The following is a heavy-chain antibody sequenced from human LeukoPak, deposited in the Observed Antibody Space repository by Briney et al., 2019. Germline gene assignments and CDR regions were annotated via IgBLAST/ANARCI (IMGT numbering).Heavy chain of an antibody. D-gene: IGHD6-6*01. CDR1: GGSISSSSYY. V-gene: IGHV4-39*01. Sequence: SETLSLTCTVSGGSISSSSYYWGWIRQPPGKGLEWIGSIYYSGSTYYNPSLKSRVTISVDTSKNQFSLKLNSVTAADTAVYYCARRDSYSSSFDYWGQGTLVTVSS. CDR3: ARRDSYSSSFDY. CDR2: IYYSGST. J-gene: IGHJ4*02.